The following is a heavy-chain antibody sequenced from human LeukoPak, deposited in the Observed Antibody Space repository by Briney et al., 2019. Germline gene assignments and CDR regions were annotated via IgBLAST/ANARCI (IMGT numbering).Heavy chain of an antibody. Sequence: GESLKISCKGSGYTFTSTWIGWVRQMPGKGLEWMGIIYPGDSDTRYSPSFQGQVTISADKSISTAYLQWSSLKASDTAIYYCARISSYYSTDGSYWYFDLWGRGTLVTVSS. V-gene: IGHV5-51*01. D-gene: IGHD3-22*01. CDR2: IYPGDSDT. J-gene: IGHJ2*01. CDR3: ARISSYYSTDGSYWYFDL. CDR1: GYTFTSTW.